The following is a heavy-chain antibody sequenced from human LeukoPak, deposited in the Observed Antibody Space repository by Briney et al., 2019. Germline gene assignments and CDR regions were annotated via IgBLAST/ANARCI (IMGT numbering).Heavy chain of an antibody. D-gene: IGHD6-25*01. J-gene: IGHJ4*02. CDR3: AKDRRLAAFDY. CDR1: GFTFSSYG. Sequence: GGSLRLSCAASGFTFSSYGMNWVRQAPGKGLEWVSGITGRGENIYYAGSVKGRFTISRDNSKNTLYLQMNSLRAEDTAVYYCAKDRRLAAFDYGGQGTLVTVSS. V-gene: IGHV3-23*01. CDR2: ITGRGENI.